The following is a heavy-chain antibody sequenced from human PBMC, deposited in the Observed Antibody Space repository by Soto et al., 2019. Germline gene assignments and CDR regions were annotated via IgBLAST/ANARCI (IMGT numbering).Heavy chain of an antibody. CDR1: GITFKYVW. J-gene: IGHJ4*02. D-gene: IGHD3-3*01. V-gene: IGHV3-15*07. Sequence: EVQLVESGAGSVKPGGSLGLSCAASGITFKYVWMHWLRQAPGQGLGWVGRIKSKADGETTDYTEPVKGRVAISRDDSKHTLYLQMTSLKTEYTAVLYCNANYDFWGGVTPLWGQGTLVTVSS. CDR3: NANYDFWGGVTPL. CDR2: IKSKADGETT.